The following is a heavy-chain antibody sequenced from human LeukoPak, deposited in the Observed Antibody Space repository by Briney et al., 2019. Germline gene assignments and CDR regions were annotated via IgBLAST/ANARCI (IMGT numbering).Heavy chain of an antibody. Sequence: GASVKVSCKASGYTFINYYIHWVRQAPGQGLEWMGWINPNSGGTNYAQKFQDRVTMTTDTSTSTAYMELRSLRSDDTAVYYCARSYDSSGYYYYYYYYMDVWGKGTTVTVSS. V-gene: IGHV1-2*02. D-gene: IGHD3-22*01. J-gene: IGHJ6*03. CDR2: INPNSGGT. CDR3: ARSYDSSGYYYYYYYYMDV. CDR1: GYTFINYY.